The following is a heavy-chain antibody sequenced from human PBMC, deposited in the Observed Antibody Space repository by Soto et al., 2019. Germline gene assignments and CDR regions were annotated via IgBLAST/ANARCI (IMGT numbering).Heavy chain of an antibody. CDR1: GYTFTNYG. D-gene: IGHD2-2*01. V-gene: IGHV1-18*01. Sequence: ASVKVSCKTSGYTFTNYGISWVRQAPGQGLEWMGWITTDKGKTTYAQKFQGRVTMTTDTSTSTAYMELRSLRSDDTAMYYCATGTTAIDYLGQEALVTISS. CDR2: ITTDKGKT. CDR3: ATGTTAIDY. J-gene: IGHJ4*02.